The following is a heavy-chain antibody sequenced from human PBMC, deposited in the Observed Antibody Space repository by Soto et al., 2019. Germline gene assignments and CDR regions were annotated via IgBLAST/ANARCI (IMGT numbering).Heavy chain of an antibody. CDR1: GFTSSSFV. J-gene: IGHJ3*02. V-gene: IGHV3-30*18. CDR3: AKERGVRDAFDI. D-gene: IGHD3-10*01. Sequence: QVQLVQSGGGVVQPGRSLRLSCAASGFTSSSFVIHWVRQAPGKGLEWLAVISSDGNNQYYADSVKGRFTISRDNSKNTLYLQVNSLRAEDPAVYFCAKERGVRDAFDIWGQGTMVTVSS. CDR2: ISSDGNNQ.